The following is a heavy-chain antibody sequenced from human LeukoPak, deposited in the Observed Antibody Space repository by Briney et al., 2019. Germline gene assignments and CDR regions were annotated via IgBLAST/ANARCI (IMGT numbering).Heavy chain of an antibody. CDR1: GGSISSYY. D-gene: IGHD6-19*01. V-gene: IGHV4-59*12. Sequence: SETLSLTCTVSGGSISSYYWSWIRQPPGKGLEWIGYIYYSGSTNYNPSLKSRVTISVDTSKNQFSLKLSSVTAADTAVYYCARSPTIAVAGQNWFDPWGQGTLVTVSS. CDR2: IYYSGST. CDR3: ARSPTIAVAGQNWFDP. J-gene: IGHJ5*02.